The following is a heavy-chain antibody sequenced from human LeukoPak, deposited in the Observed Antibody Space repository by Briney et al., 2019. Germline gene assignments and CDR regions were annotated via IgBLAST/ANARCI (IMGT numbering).Heavy chain of an antibody. D-gene: IGHD4-17*01. CDR2: INAGNGNT. V-gene: IGHV1-3*01. CDR1: GYTFTSYA. J-gene: IGHJ3*02. CDR3: TRDGIYGDCDI. Sequence: VASVKVSCKASGYTFTSYAMHWVRQAPGQRLEWMGWINAGNGNTKYSQKFQGRVTITRDTSASTAYMELSSLRSEDTAVYYCTRDGIYGDCDIWGQGTMVTVSS.